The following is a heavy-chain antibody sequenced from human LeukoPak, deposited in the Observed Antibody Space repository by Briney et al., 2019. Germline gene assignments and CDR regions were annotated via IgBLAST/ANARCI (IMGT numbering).Heavy chain of an antibody. Sequence: SETLSLTCTVSGYSISSGYYWGWIRQPPGKGLGWIGGIYHSGSTYYNPSLKSRVTISGDTSKNPFSLKLSSVTAADTAVYYCARDPVVATGGAYWGQGTLVTVSS. CDR3: ARDPVVATGGAY. J-gene: IGHJ4*02. V-gene: IGHV4-38-2*02. CDR2: IYHSGST. CDR1: GYSISSGYY. D-gene: IGHD5-12*01.